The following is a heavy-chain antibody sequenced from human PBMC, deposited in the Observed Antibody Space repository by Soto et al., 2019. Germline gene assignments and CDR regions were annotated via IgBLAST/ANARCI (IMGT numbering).Heavy chain of an antibody. CDR1: GFTFSDHY. CDR3: TRVTYSGSHYGPWDS. D-gene: IGHD1-26*01. J-gene: IGHJ4*02. Sequence: PWGSLRLSCAASGFTFSDHYMDWVRQAPGKGLEWVGRSRNKANNFPTEYAASVKGRFTISRDDSKNSLYLLMNSLETEDTAVYYCTRVTYSGSHYGPWDSWGQGSLVTVSS. CDR2: SRNKANNFPT. V-gene: IGHV3-72*01.